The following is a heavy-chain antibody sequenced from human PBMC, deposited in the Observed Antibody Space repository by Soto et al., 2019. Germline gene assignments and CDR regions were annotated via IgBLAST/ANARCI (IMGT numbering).Heavy chain of an antibody. CDR3: ATNYGSGSATFDS. J-gene: IGHJ4*02. V-gene: IGHV1-69*02. Sequence: QVQLVQSGAELKKPGSSVKVSCTASGDTFSFYTMNWVQQAPGQGPGWMGRIIPMVRMANYAQKFQGRVTIIADKSTSKSYMELSSLRSEDTAVYYCATNYGSGSATFDSWGQGTLVTVSS. CDR2: IIPMVRMA. CDR1: GDTFSFYT. D-gene: IGHD3-10*01.